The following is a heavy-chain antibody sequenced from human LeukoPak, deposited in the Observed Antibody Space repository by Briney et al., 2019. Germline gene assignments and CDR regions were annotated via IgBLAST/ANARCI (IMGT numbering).Heavy chain of an antibody. CDR3: ARHIPGNPYFDY. D-gene: IGHD2/OR15-2a*01. V-gene: IGHV4-59*08. Sequence: PSETLSLTCTVSGGSITTYYWSWIRQPPGKGLEWIGYIYYSGSTNYNPPLKSRVTISVETSKNQFSLKLRSVTAADTGVYYCARHIPGNPYFDYWGQGTLVTVSS. CDR2: IYYSGST. CDR1: GGSITTYY. J-gene: IGHJ4*02.